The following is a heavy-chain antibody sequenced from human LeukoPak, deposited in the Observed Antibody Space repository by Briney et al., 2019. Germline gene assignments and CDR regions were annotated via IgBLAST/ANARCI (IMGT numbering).Heavy chain of an antibody. D-gene: IGHD3-10*01. V-gene: IGHV4-34*01. J-gene: IGHJ4*02. CDR3: ARGGTTYYYGSGSYYNALASY. Sequence: SETLSLTCAVYGGSFSGYYWSWIRQPPGKGLEXXXXXNHSGSTNYNPSLKSRVTISVDTSKNQSSLKLSSVTTADTAVYYCARGGTTYYYGSGSYYNALASYWGQGTLVTVSS. CDR1: GGSFSGYY. CDR2: XNHSGST.